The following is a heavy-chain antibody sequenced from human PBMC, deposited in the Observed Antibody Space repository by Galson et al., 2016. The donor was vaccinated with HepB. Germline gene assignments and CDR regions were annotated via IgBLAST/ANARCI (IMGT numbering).Heavy chain of an antibody. J-gene: IGHJ1*01. CDR2: ICPGDSDT. CDR1: GYTFTTYW. Sequence: QSGAEVKKPGESLKISCKGSGYTFTTYWIGWVRQMPGKGLEWMGIICPGDSDTRYNPSFQGQVTISADKSINTAYLQWSSLKASDSAMYYCTRTAYDYAWGSLYDWGQG. V-gene: IGHV5-51*01. CDR3: TRTAYDYAWGSLYD. D-gene: IGHD3-16*01.